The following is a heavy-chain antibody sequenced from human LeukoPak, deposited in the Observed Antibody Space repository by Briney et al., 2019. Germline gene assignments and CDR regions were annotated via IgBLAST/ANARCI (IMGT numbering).Heavy chain of an antibody. CDR1: GYTFTGYY. CDR3: ARALGVWGELNNWFDP. Sequence: ASVKVSCKASGYTFTGYYMHWVRQAPGEGLQWMGWINPNSGGTNYAQKLQGRVTMTRDTSISTAYMELSRLRSDDTAVYYCARALGVWGELNNWFDPWGQGTLVTVSS. D-gene: IGHD7-27*01. V-gene: IGHV1-2*02. CDR2: INPNSGGT. J-gene: IGHJ5*02.